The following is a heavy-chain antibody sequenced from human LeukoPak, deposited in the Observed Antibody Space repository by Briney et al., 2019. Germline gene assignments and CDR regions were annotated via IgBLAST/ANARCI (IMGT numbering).Heavy chain of an antibody. D-gene: IGHD5-18*01. CDR2: ISKSGNII. J-gene: IGHJ4*02. CDR1: GFTFSDYY. CDR3: ARHLSGVTGYSYGRGIDY. Sequence: GGSLRLSCAASGFTFSDYYMSWIRQAPGKGLEWVSYISKSGNIIYYADSVKGRFTISRDNAKNSLYLQMNSLRAEDTAVYYCARHLSGVTGYSYGRGIDYWGQGTLVTVSS. V-gene: IGHV3-11*01.